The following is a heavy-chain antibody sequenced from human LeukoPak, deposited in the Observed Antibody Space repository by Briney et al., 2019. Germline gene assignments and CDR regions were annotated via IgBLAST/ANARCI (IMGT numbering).Heavy chain of an antibody. J-gene: IGHJ6*02. CDR3: AAEPGGSYNYYYGMDV. D-gene: IGHD2-15*01. CDR1: GYTFTSYG. V-gene: IGHV1-18*01. Sequence: ASVKVSCKASGYTFTSYGISWVRQAPGQGLEWMGWISVYNGNTKYAQNLQGRVTMTTDTSTSTAYMELRSLRSDDTAVYYCAAEPGGSYNYYYGMDVWGQGTTVTVSS. CDR2: ISVYNGNT.